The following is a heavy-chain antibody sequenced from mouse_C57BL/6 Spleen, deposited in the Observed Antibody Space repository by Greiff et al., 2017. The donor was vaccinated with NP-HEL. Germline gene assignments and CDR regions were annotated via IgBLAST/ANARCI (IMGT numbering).Heavy chain of an antibody. CDR2: IWSGGST. CDR3: ARGDYDVYFDV. Sequence: QVQLKESGPGLVQPSQSLSITCTVSGFSLTSYGVHWVRQSPGKGLEWLGVIWSGGSTDYNAAFISRLSISKDNSKSQVFFKMNSLQADDTAIYYCARGDYDVYFDVWGTGTTVTVSS. V-gene: IGHV2-2*01. CDR1: GFSLTSYG. J-gene: IGHJ1*03. D-gene: IGHD2-4*01.